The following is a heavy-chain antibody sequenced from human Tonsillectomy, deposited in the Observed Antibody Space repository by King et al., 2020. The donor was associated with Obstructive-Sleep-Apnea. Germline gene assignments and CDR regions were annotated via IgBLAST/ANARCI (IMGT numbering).Heavy chain of an antibody. CDR2: ISNDGTNK. CDR3: AKDLENGFFDY. V-gene: IGHV3-30*18. J-gene: IGHJ4*02. CDR1: GLIFSNFG. D-gene: IGHD1-1*01. Sequence: VQLVESGGGVVQPGRSLRLPCAASGLIFSNFGIHWIRQAPGKGLEWVAVISNDGTNKNYADSVKGRFTVSRDNSKNTLNLQMNSLRAEDTAVYYCAKDLENGFFDYWGQGTLVTVSS.